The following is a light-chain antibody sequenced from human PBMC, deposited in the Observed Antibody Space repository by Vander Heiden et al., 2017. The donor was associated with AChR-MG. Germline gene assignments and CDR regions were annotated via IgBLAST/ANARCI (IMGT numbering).Light chain of an antibody. Sequence: DIQMTQSPSSLSASVGDRVTITCRASQSISSYLNWYQQKPGKAPKLLIYAASSLQSGVPSRFSRRGSGTDFTLTISSLQPEDFAAYYCQQSYSTPPVTFGGGTKVEIK. V-gene: IGKV1-39*01. CDR3: QQSYSTPPVT. CDR1: QSISSY. CDR2: AAS. J-gene: IGKJ4*01.